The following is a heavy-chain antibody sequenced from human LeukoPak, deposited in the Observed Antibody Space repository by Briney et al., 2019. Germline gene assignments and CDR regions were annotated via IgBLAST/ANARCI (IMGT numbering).Heavy chain of an antibody. CDR1: GYTFSNYW. CDR3: ARPQIVAPDVDLAADDNFDV. Sequence: GESLKISCKTSGYTFSNYWIAWVRQKPGKGLEWMGLIYPDDSDTRYTPSFQGQVTFSADRSTTTAYVQWNSLKASDTAMYYCARPQIVAPDVDLAADDNFDVWGQGTMVIVSS. J-gene: IGHJ3*01. D-gene: IGHD5-24*01. CDR2: IYPDDSDT. V-gene: IGHV5-51*01.